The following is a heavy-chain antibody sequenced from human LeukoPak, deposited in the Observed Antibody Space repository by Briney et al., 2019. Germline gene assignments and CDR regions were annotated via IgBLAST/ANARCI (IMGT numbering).Heavy chain of an antibody. J-gene: IGHJ4*02. V-gene: IGHV1-2*02. CDR1: GYTFTGYY. CDR2: INPSSGGT. CDR3: AKVGALAGIGWGDFDY. D-gene: IGHD6-19*01. Sequence: ASVKVSCKASGYTFTGYYMHWVRQAPGQGLEWMGWINPSSGGTNYAQKFQGRVTMTRDTSISTVYMELSRLRSDDTAVYYCAKVGALAGIGWGDFDYWGQGTLVTVSS.